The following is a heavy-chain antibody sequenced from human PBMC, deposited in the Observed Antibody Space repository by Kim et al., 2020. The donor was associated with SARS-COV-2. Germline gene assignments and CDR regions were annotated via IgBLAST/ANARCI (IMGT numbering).Heavy chain of an antibody. J-gene: IGHJ5*02. CDR3: ARGVAMRWFDP. V-gene: IGHV4-4*02. D-gene: IGHD5-12*01. Sequence: TNYNPSLKSRVTISVDKSKNQFSLKLSSVPAADTAVYYCARGVAMRWFDPWGQGTLVTVSS. CDR2: T.